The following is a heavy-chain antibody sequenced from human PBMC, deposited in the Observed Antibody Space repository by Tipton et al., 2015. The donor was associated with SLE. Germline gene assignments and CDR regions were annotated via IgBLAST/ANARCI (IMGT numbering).Heavy chain of an antibody. CDR3: ARGSRGVGFDV. CDR2: IDHFGNT. Sequence: TLSLTCAVYGGSFSGYSWSWIRQPPGKGLEWIGEIDHFGNTNYNPSLKSRVTVSVDTSKNQFSLKLYSVTAADTAVYYCARGSRGVGFDVWGHGTTVIVSS. D-gene: IGHD3-10*01. J-gene: IGHJ6*02. CDR1: GGSFSGYS. V-gene: IGHV4-34*01.